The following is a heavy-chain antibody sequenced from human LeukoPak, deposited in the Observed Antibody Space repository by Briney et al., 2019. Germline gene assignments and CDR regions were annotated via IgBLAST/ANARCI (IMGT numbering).Heavy chain of an antibody. CDR1: GYTFTGYY. V-gene: IGHV1-2*02. Sequence: GASVKVSCKASGYTFTGYYMYWVRQAPGQGLEWMGWINPNSGGTNYAQKFQGRVTMTRDTSISTAYMELSRLRSDDTAVYYCARKEASSGWCSYWGQGTLVTVSS. J-gene: IGHJ4*02. CDR2: INPNSGGT. D-gene: IGHD6-19*01. CDR3: ARKEASSGWCSY.